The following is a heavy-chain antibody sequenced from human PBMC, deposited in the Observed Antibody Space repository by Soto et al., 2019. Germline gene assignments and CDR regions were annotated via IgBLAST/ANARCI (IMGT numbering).Heavy chain of an antibody. CDR1: GGSISSGDYY. D-gene: IGHD1-1*01. CDR2: IYYSGST. CDR3: ARVRVSTGNEIIDY. J-gene: IGHJ4*02. V-gene: IGHV4-30-4*01. Sequence: SETLSLTCTVPGGSISSGDYYWSWIRQPPGKGLEWIGYIYYSGSTYYKPSLKSRVTISVDTSKNQFSLKLSSVTAADTAVYYCARVRVSTGNEIIDYWGQGTLVTVSS.